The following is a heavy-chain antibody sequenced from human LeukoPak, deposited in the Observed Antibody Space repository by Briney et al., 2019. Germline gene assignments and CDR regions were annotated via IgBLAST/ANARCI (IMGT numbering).Heavy chain of an antibody. Sequence: SETLSLTCTVSGDSISSYYWSWIRQPPGKGLEWIGYIYYSGSTNYNPSLKSRVTISVDTSKNQFSLKLSSVTAADTAVYYCARCGSSGSDSDDAFDIWVQGTMVTVSS. CDR3: ARCGSSGSDSDDAFDI. J-gene: IGHJ3*02. CDR2: IYYSGST. CDR1: GDSISSYY. D-gene: IGHD6-19*01. V-gene: IGHV4-59*01.